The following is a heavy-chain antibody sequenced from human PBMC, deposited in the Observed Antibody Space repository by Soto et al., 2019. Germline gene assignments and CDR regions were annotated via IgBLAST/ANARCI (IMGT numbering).Heavy chain of an antibody. CDR1: GFTFSSYA. V-gene: IGHV3-23*01. Sequence: GGSLRLSCAASGFTFSSYAMSWVRQAPGKGLEWVSAISGSGGSTYYADSVKGRFTISRDNSKNTLYLQMNSLRAEDTAVYYCRTGPGTSDAFDIWGQGTMVTVSS. CDR2: ISGSGGST. J-gene: IGHJ3*02. D-gene: IGHD1-26*01. CDR3: RTGPGTSDAFDI.